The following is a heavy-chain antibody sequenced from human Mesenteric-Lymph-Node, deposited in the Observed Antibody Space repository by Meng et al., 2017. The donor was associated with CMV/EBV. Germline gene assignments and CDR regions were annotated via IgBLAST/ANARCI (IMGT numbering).Heavy chain of an antibody. V-gene: IGHV1-69*06. Sequence: SVKVSCKASGGTFGTYSISWVRQAPGQRFAWVGGIIPSTHAPNYSQKFQGRVTVSAETSTTTVYLELSSLTFNDSAVYYCAGEDRAGYNDAFDVWGQGTMVTVSS. CDR1: GGTFGTYS. CDR3: AGEDRAGYNDAFDV. D-gene: IGHD5-24*01. J-gene: IGHJ3*01. CDR2: IIPSTHAP.